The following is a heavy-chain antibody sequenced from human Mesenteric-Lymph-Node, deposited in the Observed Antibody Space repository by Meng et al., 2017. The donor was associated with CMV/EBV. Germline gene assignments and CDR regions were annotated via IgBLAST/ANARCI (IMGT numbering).Heavy chain of an antibody. CDR3: VRHSSVAAPVDF. D-gene: IGHD6-6*01. CDR2: TYYTGSS. CDR1: GEFISGSTNY. Sequence: CNVSGEFISGSTNYWAWIRQPPGKGLEWIGTTYYTGSSYFNPSLKSRVTISVDKPNNQFSLRLNSVTAADTAVYFCVRHSSVAAPVDFWGQGTLVTVSS. V-gene: IGHV4-39*01. J-gene: IGHJ4*02.